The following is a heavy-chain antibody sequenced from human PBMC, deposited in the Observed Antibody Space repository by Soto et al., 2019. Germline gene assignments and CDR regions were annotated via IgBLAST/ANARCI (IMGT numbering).Heavy chain of an antibody. Sequence: PSETLSLTCTVSGGSISSSSYYWGWIRQPPGKGLEWIGSIYYSGSTYYNPSLKSRVTISVDTSKNQFSLKLSPVTAADTAVYYCARPQGYCSGGSCATDNWFEPWGQGTLVTVSS. V-gene: IGHV4-39*01. CDR2: IYYSGST. D-gene: IGHD2-15*01. CDR3: ARPQGYCSGGSCATDNWFEP. CDR1: GGSISSSSYY. J-gene: IGHJ5*02.